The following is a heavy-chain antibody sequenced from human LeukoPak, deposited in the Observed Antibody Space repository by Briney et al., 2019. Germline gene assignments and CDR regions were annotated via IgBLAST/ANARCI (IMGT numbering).Heavy chain of an antibody. Sequence: SETLSLTCTVSGYSIGSRNYYWSWIRQPPGKGLEWIGYIYRFGNTDYNPSLMRRVTISLDTSKKQLSLNLTSVTAADTAVYYCAGRGQRYFRDWGQGTLVTVSS. V-gene: IGHV4-61*01. CDR2: IYRFGNT. J-gene: IGHJ1*01. CDR3: AGRGQRYFRD. CDR1: GYSIGSRNYY.